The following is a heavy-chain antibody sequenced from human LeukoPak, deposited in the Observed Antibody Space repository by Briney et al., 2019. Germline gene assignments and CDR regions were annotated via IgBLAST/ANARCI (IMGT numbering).Heavy chain of an antibody. CDR1: GFTFSSYA. CDR2: ISGSGGTT. Sequence: GGSLRLSCAASGFTFSSYAMSWVRQAPGKGLEWVSGISGSGGTTNYADSMKGRLTISRDNSKRTLFLQMNSLRAEDTAVYYCAKATGTGAFDIWGQGTMVTVSS. CDR3: AKATGTGAFDI. J-gene: IGHJ3*02. V-gene: IGHV3-23*01. D-gene: IGHD1-7*01.